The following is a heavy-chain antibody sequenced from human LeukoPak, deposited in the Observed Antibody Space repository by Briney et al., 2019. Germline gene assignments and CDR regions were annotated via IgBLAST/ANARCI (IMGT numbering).Heavy chain of an antibody. V-gene: IGHV1-8*03. CDR3: ARAPRITMVRGVIYWFDP. CDR1: GYTFTSYD. J-gene: IGHJ5*02. D-gene: IGHD3-10*01. CDR2: MNPNSGNT. Sequence: SSVKVSCKASGYTFTSYDINWVRQATGQGLEWMGWMNPNSGNTGYAQKFQGRVTITRNTSISTAYMELSSLRSEDTAVYYCARAPRITMVRGVIYWFDPWGQGTLVTVSS.